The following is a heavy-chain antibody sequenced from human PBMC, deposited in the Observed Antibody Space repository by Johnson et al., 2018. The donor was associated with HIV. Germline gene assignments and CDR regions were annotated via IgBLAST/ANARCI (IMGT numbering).Heavy chain of an antibody. D-gene: IGHD3-22*01. V-gene: IGHV3-48*03. CDR3: ARDRGYWDAFDI. CDR1: GFTASSNE. Sequence: VQLVESRGVLVQPGGSLRLSCAASGFTASSNEMSWVRQAPGKGLEWVSSISSSGGPISYADSVKGRFSISRDNAKNSLYLQMNSLRAEDTAVYYCARDRGYWDAFDIWGQGTMVIVSS. J-gene: IGHJ3*02. CDR2: ISSSGGPI.